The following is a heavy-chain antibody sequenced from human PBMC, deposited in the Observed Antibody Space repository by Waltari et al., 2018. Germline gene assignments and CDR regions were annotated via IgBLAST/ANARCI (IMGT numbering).Heavy chain of an antibody. Sequence: EVLMVESGGGLVHPGGSLRLSCAFSGFTLRIYWMPVVRTAPGTGLVWVPRICADGATTKYADSVKGRFTISRDSAKNELYLQMNSLRDDDTAVYYCARDADYDRSGSDYWGQGTLVTVSS. D-gene: IGHD3-10*01. CDR3: ARDADYDRSGSDY. V-gene: IGHV3-74*01. CDR2: ICADGATT. CDR1: GFTLRIYW. J-gene: IGHJ4*02.